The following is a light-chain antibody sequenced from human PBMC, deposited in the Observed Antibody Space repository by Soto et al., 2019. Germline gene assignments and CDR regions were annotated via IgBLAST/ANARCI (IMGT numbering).Light chain of an antibody. CDR1: QGVSSY. CDR2: DAS. J-gene: IGKJ4*01. V-gene: IGKV3D-11*01. CDR3: QQRSPSLT. Sequence: EIVLTQSPATLSLSPGERATLSCRASQGVSSYLAWYQQKPGQAPRLLIYDASNRATGIPARFSGSGPETDFTLTISSLEPEDFAVYYCQQRSPSLTFGGGTKVEIK.